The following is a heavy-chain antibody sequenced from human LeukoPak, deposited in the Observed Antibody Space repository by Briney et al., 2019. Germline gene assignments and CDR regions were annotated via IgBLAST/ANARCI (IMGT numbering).Heavy chain of an antibody. J-gene: IGHJ3*02. CDR3: ARDLKRRVYYDSSGSDDAFDI. Sequence: GGSLRLSCAASGFTFSSYSMNWVRQAPGKGLEWVSSISSSSSYTYYADSVKGRFTISRDNAKNSLYLQMNSLRAEDTAVYYCARDLKRRVYYDSSGSDDAFDIWGQGTMVTVSS. CDR2: ISSSSSYT. CDR1: GFTFSSYS. V-gene: IGHV3-21*01. D-gene: IGHD3-22*01.